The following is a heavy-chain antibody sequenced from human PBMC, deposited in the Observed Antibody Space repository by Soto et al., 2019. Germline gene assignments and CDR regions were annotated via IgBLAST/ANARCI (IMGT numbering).Heavy chain of an antibody. Sequence: SVKVSCKASGGTFSSYAISWVRQAPGQGLEWMGGIIPIFGTANYAQKFQGRVTITADESTSTAYMELSSLRSEDTAVYYCASPPVVVPAALRFDPWGQGTLVTVSS. CDR1: GGTFSSYA. CDR2: IIPIFGTA. J-gene: IGHJ5*02. CDR3: ASPPVVVPAALRFDP. D-gene: IGHD2-2*01. V-gene: IGHV1-69*13.